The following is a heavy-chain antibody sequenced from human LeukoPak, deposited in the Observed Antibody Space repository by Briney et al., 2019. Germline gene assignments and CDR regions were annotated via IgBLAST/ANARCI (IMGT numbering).Heavy chain of an antibody. CDR2: IYYSGNT. CDR1: GGSISSSNYY. J-gene: IGHJ4*02. Sequence: SETLSLTCTVSGGSISSSNYYWGWIRQPPGKGLEWIGNIYYSGNTYYNPSLKSRVTISVDTSKNQFSLKLNSVTAADTAVYHCARLPGITIFGVVSSRPKYYFDYWGQGALVTVSS. V-gene: IGHV4-39*07. D-gene: IGHD3-3*01. CDR3: ARLPGITIFGVVSSRPKYYFDY.